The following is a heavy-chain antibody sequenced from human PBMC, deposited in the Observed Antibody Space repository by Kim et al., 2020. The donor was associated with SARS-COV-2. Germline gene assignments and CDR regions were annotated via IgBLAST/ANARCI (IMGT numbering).Heavy chain of an antibody. J-gene: IGHJ3*02. V-gene: IGHV3-33*01. CDR1: GFTFSSYG. CDR2: IWYDGSNK. CDR3: ARELWFGESSGGDAFDI. D-gene: IGHD3-10*01. Sequence: GGSLRLSCAASGFTFSSYGMHWVRQAPGKGLEWVAVIWYDGSNKYYADSVKGRFTISRDNSKNTLYLQMNSLRAEDTAVYYCARELWFGESSGGDAFDIWGQGTMGTVSS.